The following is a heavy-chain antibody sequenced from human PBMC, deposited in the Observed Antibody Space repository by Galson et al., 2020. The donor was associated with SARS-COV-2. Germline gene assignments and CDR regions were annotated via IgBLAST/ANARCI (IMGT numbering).Heavy chain of an antibody. Sequence: ASVKVSCKVSGYTLSDLSMYWVRQAPGKGLEWMGGFDHEYGETSYAQKFQGRVTMTEDRSTDTAYMDLNSLTSDDTAVYYCAASKEPATIGVYWGQGTLVTVSS. CDR1: GYTLSDLS. D-gene: IGHD1-26*01. CDR2: FDHEYGET. CDR3: AASKEPATIGVY. J-gene: IGHJ4*02. V-gene: IGHV1-24*01.